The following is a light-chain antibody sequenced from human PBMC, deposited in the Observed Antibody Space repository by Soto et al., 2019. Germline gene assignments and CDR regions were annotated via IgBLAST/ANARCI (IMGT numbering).Light chain of an antibody. CDR2: GAS. V-gene: IGKV3-15*01. CDR1: QSVSSN. J-gene: IGKJ4*01. CDR3: QQYNNCPLT. Sequence: EIGMTQSPATLSVSPEERATLSCRASQSVSSNLAWYQQKPGQAPRLLIYGASTRATGIPARFSGSGSGTEFTLTISSLQSEDFAVYYCQQYNNCPLTFGGGTKVEIK.